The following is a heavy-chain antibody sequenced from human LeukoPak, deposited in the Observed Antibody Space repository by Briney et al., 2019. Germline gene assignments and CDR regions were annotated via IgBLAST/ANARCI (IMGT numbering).Heavy chain of an antibody. Sequence: GESLKISCKGSGYSFTSYWISWVRQMPGKGLEWMGRIDPSDSYTNYSPSFQGHVTISADKSISTAYLQWSSLKASDTAMYYCARWGITMVRGDDYNWFVPWGQGTLVTVSS. CDR2: IDPSDSYT. J-gene: IGHJ5*02. D-gene: IGHD3-10*01. V-gene: IGHV5-10-1*01. CDR3: ARWGITMVRGDDYNWFVP. CDR1: GYSFTSYW.